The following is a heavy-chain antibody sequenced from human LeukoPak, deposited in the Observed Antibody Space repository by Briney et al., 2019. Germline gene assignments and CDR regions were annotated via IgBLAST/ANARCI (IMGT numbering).Heavy chain of an antibody. V-gene: IGHV4-39*07. CDR2: IYYSGST. CDR1: GGSISSSSYY. D-gene: IGHD5-12*01. J-gene: IGHJ6*03. Sequence: SETLSLTCTVSGGSISSSSYYWGWIRQPPGKGLEWIGTIYYSGSTYYNPSLKSRVTISVDTSKNRFSLKLSSVTAADTAVYYCARVSSVWIKDYYYYMDVWGKGTTVTVSS. CDR3: ARVSSVWIKDYYYYMDV.